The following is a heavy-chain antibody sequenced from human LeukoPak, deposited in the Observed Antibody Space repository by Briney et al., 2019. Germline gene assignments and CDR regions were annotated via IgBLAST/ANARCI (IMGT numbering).Heavy chain of an antibody. V-gene: IGHV3-30*02. D-gene: IGHD3-10*01. CDR2: IRYDGSNK. CDR1: GFTFSSYG. CDR3: AKEPAITMVRGVSDY. Sequence: GGSLRLSCAASGFTFSSYGMHWVRQAPGKGLEWVAFIRYDGSNKYYADSVKGRFTISRDNSKNTLYLQMNSLRAQDTAVYYCAKEPAITMVRGVSDYWGQGTLVTVSS. J-gene: IGHJ4*02.